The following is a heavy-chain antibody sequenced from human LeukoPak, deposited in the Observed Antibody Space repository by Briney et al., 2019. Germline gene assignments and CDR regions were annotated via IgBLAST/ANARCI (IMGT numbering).Heavy chain of an antibody. Sequence: GESLKISCKGSGYSFTSYWIGWVRQMPGKGLEWMGIIYPGDSDTSYTPSFQGQVTISADQSISTAYLQWSSLKASDTAMYYCARFGTGYSSGWFDAFDISGQGTMVTVSS. D-gene: IGHD6-19*01. CDR1: GYSFTSYW. J-gene: IGHJ3*02. CDR2: IYPGDSDT. CDR3: ARFGTGYSSGWFDAFDI. V-gene: IGHV5-51*01.